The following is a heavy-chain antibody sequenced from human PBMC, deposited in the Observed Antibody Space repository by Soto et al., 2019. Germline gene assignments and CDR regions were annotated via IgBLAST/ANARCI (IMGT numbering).Heavy chain of an antibody. D-gene: IGHD5-12*01. CDR3: ASMIVATYN. CDR1: GGTFSSYT. J-gene: IGHJ4*02. CDR2: IIPILDIA. Sequence: ASVKVSCKASGGTFSSYTISWVRQAPGQGQERIGRIIPILDIANYAQKYQGRVTITADKSTSTAYMELSNLRSEDTAVYYCASMIVATYNCGQGIQVTLSS. V-gene: IGHV1-69*02.